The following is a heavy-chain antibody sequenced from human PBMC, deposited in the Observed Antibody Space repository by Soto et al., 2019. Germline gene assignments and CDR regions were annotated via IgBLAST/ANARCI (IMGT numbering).Heavy chain of an antibody. CDR3: ARVPAP. CDR1: GGSITSGGYS. Sequence: QLQLQESGSGLVKPSQTLSLTCAVSGGSITSGGYSWSWIRQPPGKVLEWIGYIYHSGRIYYNPALNGRVTISVARSENQFSLKLSSVTVADTAVYYCARVPAPWGQGTLVTVSS. CDR2: IYHSGRI. V-gene: IGHV4-30-2*01. J-gene: IGHJ5*02.